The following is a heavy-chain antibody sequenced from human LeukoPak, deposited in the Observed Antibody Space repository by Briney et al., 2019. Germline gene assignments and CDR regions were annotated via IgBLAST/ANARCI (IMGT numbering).Heavy chain of an antibody. Sequence: SETLSLTCTVSGCSLSSGVYYWSWIRQPPGKGLECIGYMYYSGSTYYNPSLKSRVTISVDTSKNQFSLKLSSVTAADTAVYYCASGYSGYEGYFDYWGQGTLVTVSS. CDR2: MYYSGST. J-gene: IGHJ4*02. V-gene: IGHV4-30-4*01. CDR1: GCSLSSGVYY. D-gene: IGHD5-12*01. CDR3: ASGYSGYEGYFDY.